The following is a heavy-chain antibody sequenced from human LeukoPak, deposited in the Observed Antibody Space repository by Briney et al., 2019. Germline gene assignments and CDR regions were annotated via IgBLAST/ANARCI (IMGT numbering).Heavy chain of an antibody. CDR1: GYTFTSYA. J-gene: IGHJ6*02. CDR2: INAGNGNT. D-gene: IGHD2-2*02. Sequence: ASVKVSCKASGYTFTSYAMHWVRQAPGQRLEWMGWINAGNGNTKYSQKFQGRVTITRDTSVSTAYMELSSLRSEDTAVYYCASPNITYCSSTSCYKYYYYYGMDVWGQGTTVTVSS. V-gene: IGHV1-3*01. CDR3: ASPNITYCSSTSCYKYYYYYGMDV.